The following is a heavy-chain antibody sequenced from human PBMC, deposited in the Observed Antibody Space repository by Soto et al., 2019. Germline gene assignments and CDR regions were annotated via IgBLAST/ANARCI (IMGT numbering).Heavy chain of an antibody. CDR3: ARSPLEWFGDYYYYGMDV. CDR2: IIPIFGTA. J-gene: IGHJ6*02. D-gene: IGHD3-3*01. Sequence: SVKVSCKASGGTFSRYAISWVRHAPGQGLEWMGGIIPIFGTATYAQKFQGRVTITAAESTSTAYMELSSLRSEDTAVYYCARSPLEWFGDYYYYGMDVWGQGTTVTVSS. CDR1: GGTFSRYA. V-gene: IGHV1-69*13.